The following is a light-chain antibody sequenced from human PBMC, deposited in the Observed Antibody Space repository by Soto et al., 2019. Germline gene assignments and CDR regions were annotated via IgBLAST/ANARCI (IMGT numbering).Light chain of an antibody. Sequence: EIVMTQSPATLSVSPGERATLSCRASQSVSGNLAWYQQKPGQAPRLLIYGASTRATGIPVRFSGSGSETEFTLTISSLQSEDFAVYYCQQYNNWPITFGQGTRLEIK. V-gene: IGKV3-15*01. CDR1: QSVSGN. CDR2: GAS. CDR3: QQYNNWPIT. J-gene: IGKJ5*01.